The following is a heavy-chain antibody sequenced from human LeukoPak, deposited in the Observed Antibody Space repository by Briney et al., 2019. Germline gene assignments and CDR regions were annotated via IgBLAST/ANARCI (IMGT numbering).Heavy chain of an antibody. CDR1: GGSISSGGYY. V-gene: IGHV4-31*03. J-gene: IGHJ4*02. CDR2: IYYSGST. D-gene: IGHD3-10*01. Sequence: SETLSLTCTVSGGSISSGGYYWSWIRQHPGKGLEWIGYIYYSGSTYYNPSLKSRVTISVDTSKNQFSLKLSSVTAADTAVYYCARGPWFEESPAFDFWGQGTLVTVSS. CDR3: ARGPWFEESPAFDF.